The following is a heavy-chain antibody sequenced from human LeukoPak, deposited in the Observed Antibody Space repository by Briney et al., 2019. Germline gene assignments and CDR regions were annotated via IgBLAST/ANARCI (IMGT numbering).Heavy chain of an antibody. D-gene: IGHD2-15*01. V-gene: IGHV4-39*01. CDR3: ARHIYCSGGRCYLNWFDP. CDR2: IYYSGST. J-gene: IGHJ5*02. Sequence: PSETLSLTCTASGGPVSSGSYYWGWIRQPPGKGLEWIGSIYYSGSTYYNPSLKSRVTISVDTSKNQFSLKLSSVTAADTAVYYCARHIYCSGGRCYLNWFDPWGQGTLVTVSS. CDR1: GGPVSSGSYY.